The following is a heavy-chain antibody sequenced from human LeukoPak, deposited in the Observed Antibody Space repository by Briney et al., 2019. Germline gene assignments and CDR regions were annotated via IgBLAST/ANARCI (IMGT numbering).Heavy chain of an antibody. V-gene: IGHV1-18*01. J-gene: IGHJ4*02. D-gene: IGHD2-2*01. Sequence: ASVKVSCKASGGTFSSYAISWVRQAPGEGLEWMGWISTYNGKTDYAPKFQGRVSMSTDTSTTTAYMELRSLRSDDTAMYYCARGHCSSASCYQMYYFDYWGQGTLVTVSS. CDR3: ARGHCSSASCYQMYYFDY. CDR2: ISTYNGKT. CDR1: GGTFSSYA.